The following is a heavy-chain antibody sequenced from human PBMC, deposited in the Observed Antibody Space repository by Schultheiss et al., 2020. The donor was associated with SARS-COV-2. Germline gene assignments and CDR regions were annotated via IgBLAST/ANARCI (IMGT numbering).Heavy chain of an antibody. D-gene: IGHD2-15*01. CDR2: IYYSGST. Sequence: SETLSLTCTVSGGFISSNYWSWIRQPPGKGLEWIGNIYYSGSTKNNPSLRSRVDISVDTSKKQFSLKLSSVTAEDTAVYYCAREGSGQADAYDIWGQGTVVTVSS. V-gene: IGHV4-59*01. J-gene: IGHJ3*02. CDR3: AREGSGQADAYDI. CDR1: GGFISSNY.